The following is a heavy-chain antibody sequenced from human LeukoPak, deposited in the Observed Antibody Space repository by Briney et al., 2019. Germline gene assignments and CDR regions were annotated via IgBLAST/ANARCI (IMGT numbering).Heavy chain of an antibody. CDR1: GFTFSSYG. Sequence: GGSLRLSCAGSGFTFSSYGMHWVRQAPGKGLEWVSVIWYDGSNKYYADSVKGRFTISRDNSKNTLYLQMNSLRAEDTAVYYCARVRHSSGWYPWGMDVWGQGTTVTVSS. CDR3: ARVRHSSGWYPWGMDV. CDR2: IWYDGSNK. V-gene: IGHV3-33*01. D-gene: IGHD6-13*01. J-gene: IGHJ6*01.